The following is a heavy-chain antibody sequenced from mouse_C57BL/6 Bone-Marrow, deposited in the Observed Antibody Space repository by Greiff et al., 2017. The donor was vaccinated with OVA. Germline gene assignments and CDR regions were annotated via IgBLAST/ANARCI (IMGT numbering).Heavy chain of an antibody. J-gene: IGHJ3*01. CDR3: ARDGGAY. CDR2: ISDGGSYT. Sequence: VKLVESGGGLVKPGGSLKLSCAASGFTFSSYALSWVRQTPEKRLEWVAPISDGGSYTYYPDNVKGRFTISRDNAKNNLYLQMSHLKSEDTAMYYCARDGGAYWGQGTLVTVSA. V-gene: IGHV5-4*01. CDR1: GFTFSSYA.